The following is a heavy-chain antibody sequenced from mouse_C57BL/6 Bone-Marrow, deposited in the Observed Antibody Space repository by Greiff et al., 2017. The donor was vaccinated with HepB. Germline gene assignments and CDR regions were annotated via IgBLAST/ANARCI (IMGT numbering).Heavy chain of an antibody. J-gene: IGHJ4*01. CDR1: GFTFSDFY. CDR2: SRNKANDYTT. Sequence: EVKVVESGGGLVQSGRSLRLSCATSGFTFSDFYMEWVRQAPGKGLEWIAASRNKANDYTTEYSASVKGRFIVSRDTSQSILYLQMNALRAEDTAIYYCARDADSSGYWAMDYWGQGTSVTVSS. CDR3: ARDADSSGYWAMDY. D-gene: IGHD3-2*02. V-gene: IGHV7-1*01.